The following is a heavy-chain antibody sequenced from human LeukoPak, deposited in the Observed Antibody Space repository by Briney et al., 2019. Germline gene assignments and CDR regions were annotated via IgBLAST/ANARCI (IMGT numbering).Heavy chain of an antibody. CDR1: GGTFSRCT. CDR2: ITPIFGTA. D-gene: IGHD3-22*01. CDR3: AREWDLESSGYYYAY. Sequence: SVKVSCKAYGGTFSRCTISWVRQAPGQGFEWMGGITPIFGTANFAQKFQGRVSITADGSTSTAFMELSSLRSEDTAVYYCAREWDLESSGYYYAYWGQGTLVTVSS. J-gene: IGHJ4*02. V-gene: IGHV1-69*13.